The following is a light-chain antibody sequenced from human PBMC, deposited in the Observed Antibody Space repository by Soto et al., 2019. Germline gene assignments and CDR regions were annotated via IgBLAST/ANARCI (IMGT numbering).Light chain of an antibody. J-gene: IGLJ3*02. CDR3: CSYAGSNTWV. V-gene: IGLV2-23*01. Sequence: QSVLTQPPSASGTPGQRVTISCTGTSRDVGSYNLVSWYQKHPGKAPKLIIYEGSKRPSGVSDRFSGSKSGNTASLTISGLQAEDESDYYCCSYAGSNTWVFGGGTKLTVL. CDR1: SRDVGSYNL. CDR2: EGS.